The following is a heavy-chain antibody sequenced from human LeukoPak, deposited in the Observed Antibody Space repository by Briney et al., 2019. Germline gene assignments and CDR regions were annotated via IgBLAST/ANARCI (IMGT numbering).Heavy chain of an antibody. V-gene: IGHV1-69*13. CDR2: IIPIFGTA. CDR3: ARENEDDSSGYYPFFDY. D-gene: IGHD3-22*01. Sequence: SVKVSCKASGYTFTSYGISWVRQAPGQGLEWMGGIIPIFGTANYAQKFQGRDTITADESTSTAYMELSSLRSEDTAVYYCARENEDDSSGYYPFFDYWGQGTLVTVSS. J-gene: IGHJ4*02. CDR1: GYTFTSYG.